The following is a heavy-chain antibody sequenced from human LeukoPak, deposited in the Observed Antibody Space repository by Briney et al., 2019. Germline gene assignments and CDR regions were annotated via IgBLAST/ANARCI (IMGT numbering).Heavy chain of an antibody. Sequence: SETLSLTYTVSGPFVSRQQWNWVRQPAGGGLEWIRCIYSSGNTNYNTSLKSRVTISVNKSRNQFSLKLTSVTAADTAVYYCARDSYGSGSYYPYSSYSSGQESLVTVSS. CDR2: IYSSGNT. J-gene: IGHJ5*02. V-gene: IGHV4-4*07. CDR3: ARDSYGSGSYYPYSSYS. CDR1: GPFVSRQQ. D-gene: IGHD3-10*01.